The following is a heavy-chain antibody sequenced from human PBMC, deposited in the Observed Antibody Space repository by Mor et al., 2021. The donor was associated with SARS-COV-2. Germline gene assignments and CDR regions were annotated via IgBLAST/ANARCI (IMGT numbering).Heavy chain of an antibody. V-gene: IGHV3-48*03. Sequence: LEWISYIRASGSTVYNADSVKGRFTISRDNAKNSLYLQMNSLRAEDTAIYYCARAGYSSLRAFDIWGQGTMVTVSS. CDR2: IRASGSTV. D-gene: IGHD5-18*01. J-gene: IGHJ3*02. CDR3: ARAGYSSLRAFDI.